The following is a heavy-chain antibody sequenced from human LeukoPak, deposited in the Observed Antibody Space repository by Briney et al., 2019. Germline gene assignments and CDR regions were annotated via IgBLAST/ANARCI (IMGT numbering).Heavy chain of an antibody. CDR2: IYYSGST. V-gene: IGHV4-59*01. J-gene: IGHJ4*02. CDR3: ARGWDTAMVNFDY. D-gene: IGHD5-18*01. Sequence: SETLSLTCTVSGGSISSYYWSWIRQPPGKGLEWIGYIYYSGSTNYNPSLKSRVTISVDTSKNQFPLKLSSVTAADTAVYYCARGWDTAMVNFDYWGQGTLVTVSS. CDR1: GGSISSYY.